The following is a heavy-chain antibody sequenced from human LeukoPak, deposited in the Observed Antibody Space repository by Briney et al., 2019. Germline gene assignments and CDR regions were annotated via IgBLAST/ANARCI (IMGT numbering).Heavy chain of an antibody. V-gene: IGHV3-66*01. CDR1: GFTVSVNY. Sequence: GGSLRLSCAAFGFTVSVNYMSWVRQAPGKGLECVSVIYSGGNTYYADSVKGRFTISRDSSKNTLYLQMNSLRAEDAAVYYCAKAPVTSCRGAYCYPFDYWGQGTLVTVSS. CDR2: IYSGGNT. J-gene: IGHJ4*02. CDR3: AKAPVTSCRGAYCYPFDY. D-gene: IGHD2-21*01.